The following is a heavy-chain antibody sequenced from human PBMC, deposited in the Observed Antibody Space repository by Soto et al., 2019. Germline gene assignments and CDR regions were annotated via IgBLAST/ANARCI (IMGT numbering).Heavy chain of an antibody. Sequence: QVQLVQSGAEAKKPGSSVTVSCKASRGAFNNYVVIRVRQAPGQGLEWMGGIIPLSGTPKYVQKFQGRVTIPAAVSTSQAYMELKSLRSEDTAMYYFTTEGCSGSCLPYWGQGSLVTVSS. V-gene: IGHV1-69*01. CDR2: IIPLSGTP. J-gene: IGHJ4*02. CDR1: RGAFNNYV. D-gene: IGHD1-26*01. CDR3: TTEGCSGSCLPY.